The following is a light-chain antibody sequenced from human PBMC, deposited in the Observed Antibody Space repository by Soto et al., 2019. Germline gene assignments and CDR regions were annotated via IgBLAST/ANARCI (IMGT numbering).Light chain of an antibody. CDR2: GAS. V-gene: IGKV3-20*01. Sequence: EIVLTQSPGTLSLSPGERATLSCRASQSVSSSSLAWYQQKPGQAPRLLIYGASVRATGIPDRFSASGSGTDFTLTITRLEPEDFAVYYCLQYGNSPLYTFGQWTKLEIK. CDR1: QSVSSSS. J-gene: IGKJ2*01. CDR3: LQYGNSPLYT.